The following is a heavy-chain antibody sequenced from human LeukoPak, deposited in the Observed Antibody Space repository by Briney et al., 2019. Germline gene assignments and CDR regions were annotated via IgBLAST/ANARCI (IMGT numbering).Heavy chain of an antibody. CDR1: GYTLTELS. CDR3: ATGGRGLVYYYSGMDV. J-gene: IGHJ6*04. Sequence: ASVKVSCKVSGYTLTELSMHWVRQAPGKGLEWMGGFDPEDGETIYAQKFQGRVTMTEDTSTDTAYMELSSLRSEDTAVYSCATGGRGLVYYYSGMDVWGKGTTVTVSS. D-gene: IGHD2-15*01. CDR2: FDPEDGET. V-gene: IGHV1-24*01.